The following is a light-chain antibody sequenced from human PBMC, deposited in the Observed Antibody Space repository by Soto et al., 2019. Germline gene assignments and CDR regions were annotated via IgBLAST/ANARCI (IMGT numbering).Light chain of an antibody. J-gene: IGLJ1*01. CDR1: SSDVGGYNY. CDR2: DVT. CDR3: CSHAGSYTYV. Sequence: QSALTQPRSVSGSPGQSLTISCTGTSSDVGGYNYVSWYQQHPGKAPKLMIYDVTKRPSGVPDRFSGSKSANTASLTISGLQAEDEGDYYCCSHAGSYTYVFGTGTKLTVL. V-gene: IGLV2-11*01.